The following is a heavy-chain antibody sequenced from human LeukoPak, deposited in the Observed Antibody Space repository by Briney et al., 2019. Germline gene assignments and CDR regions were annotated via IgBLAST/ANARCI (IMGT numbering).Heavy chain of an antibody. Sequence: GGSLRLSCAASGFILSPYSMHWVRQAPGKGLEWVAVISFDGTIKYYGDSVNGRFTTSRDNAKNTLYLQMNSLRGEDTAVYYCARDMLFGESVYNWFDPWGQGTLVTVSS. CDR3: ARDMLFGESVYNWFDP. V-gene: IGHV3-30-3*01. CDR2: ISFDGTIK. D-gene: IGHD3/OR15-3a*01. CDR1: GFILSPYS. J-gene: IGHJ5*02.